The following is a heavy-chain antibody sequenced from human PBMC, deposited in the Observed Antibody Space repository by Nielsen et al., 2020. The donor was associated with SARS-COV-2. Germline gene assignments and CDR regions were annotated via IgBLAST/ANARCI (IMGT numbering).Heavy chain of an antibody. CDR2: IYYSGST. V-gene: IGHV4-59*01. CDR1: GGSISSYY. D-gene: IGHD6-19*01. J-gene: IGHJ4*02. Sequence: SETLSLTCTVSGGSISSYYWSWIRQPPGKGLEWIGYIYYSGSTNYNPSLKSRVTISVDTSKNQFPLKLSSVTAADTAVYYCARDAPTPRYSSGWYFDYWDQGTLVTVSS. CDR3: ARDAPTPRYSSGWYFDY.